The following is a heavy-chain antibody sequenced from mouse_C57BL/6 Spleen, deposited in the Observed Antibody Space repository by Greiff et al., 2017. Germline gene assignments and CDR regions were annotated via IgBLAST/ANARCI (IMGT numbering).Heavy chain of an antibody. CDR2: IDPSDSYT. D-gene: IGHD2-2*01. CDR3: ARSMVTTGDYYAMDY. J-gene: IGHJ4*01. V-gene: IGHV1-69*01. CDR1: GYTFTSYW. Sequence: VQLQQPGAELVMPGASVKLSCKASGYTFTSYWMHWVKQRPGQGLEWIGEIDPSDSYTNYNQKFKGKSTLTVDKSSSTAYMQLSSLTSGDTSVYYGARSMVTTGDYYAMDYWGQGTSVTVSS.